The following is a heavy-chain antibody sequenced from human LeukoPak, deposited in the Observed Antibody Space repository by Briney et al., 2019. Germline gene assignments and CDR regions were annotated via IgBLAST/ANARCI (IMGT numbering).Heavy chain of an antibody. CDR2: ISGKNGNT. V-gene: IGHV1-18*01. CDR3: ARGAMTTVTTYLDY. Sequence: ASVNVSCMASGYTFTSYGITWVRQAPGQGLEWMGWISGKNGNTKYVQKFQGRVTMTTDTSTSTAYMELRSLRSDDTAVYYCARGAMTTVTTYLDYWGQGTLVTVSS. CDR1: GYTFTSYG. J-gene: IGHJ4*02. D-gene: IGHD4-11*01.